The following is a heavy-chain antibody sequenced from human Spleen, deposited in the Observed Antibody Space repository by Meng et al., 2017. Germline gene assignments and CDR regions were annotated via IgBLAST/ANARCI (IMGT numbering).Heavy chain of an antibody. J-gene: IGHJ4*02. D-gene: IGHD3-10*01. V-gene: IGHV4-61*02. CDR1: GGSISSGSYY. Sequence: LRLSCTVSGGSISSGSYYWSWIRQPAGKGLEWIGRLYTSGGTQYNPSLKSRVTISVDTSKNQFSLKLSSVTAADTAVYFCAQHGSGSYWGIDYWGRGTLVTVSS. CDR2: LYTSGGT. CDR3: AQHGSGSYWGIDY.